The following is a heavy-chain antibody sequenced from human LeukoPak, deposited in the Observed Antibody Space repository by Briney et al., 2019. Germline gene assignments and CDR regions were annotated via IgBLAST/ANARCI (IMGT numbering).Heavy chain of an antibody. CDR3: ANSIVGASPYFDY. D-gene: IGHD1-26*01. CDR2: MWYDGSNK. CDR1: GFTFNSYG. J-gene: IGHJ4*02. Sequence: GGSLRLSCAASGFTFNSYGMHWVRQAPGKGLEWVAVMWYDGSNKYYADSVKGRLTISRDNSKNTLYLQMNSLRAEDTAVYYCANSIVGASPYFDYWGQGTLVTVSS. V-gene: IGHV3-30*02.